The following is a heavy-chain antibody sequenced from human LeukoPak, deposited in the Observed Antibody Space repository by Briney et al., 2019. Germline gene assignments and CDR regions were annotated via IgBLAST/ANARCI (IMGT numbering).Heavy chain of an antibody. CDR2: INHSGST. D-gene: IGHD4-17*01. V-gene: IGHV4-34*01. Sequence: SETLSLTCAVYGGSFSVYYWSWIRQPPGKGLESIGEINHSGSTNYNPSLKSRVTISVDTSKNQFSLKLSSVTAADTAVYYCARRRAYGRYYYYYGMDVWGQGTTVTVSS. CDR1: GGSFSVYY. J-gene: IGHJ6*02. CDR3: ARRRAYGRYYYYYGMDV.